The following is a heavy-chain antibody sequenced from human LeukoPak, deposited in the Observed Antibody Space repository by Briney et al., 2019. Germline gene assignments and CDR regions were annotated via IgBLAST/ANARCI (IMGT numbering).Heavy chain of an antibody. J-gene: IGHJ4*02. D-gene: IGHD3-10*01. CDR2: TSASGNT. CDR1: GGSIPNYY. V-gene: IGHV4-4*07. Sequence: PSETLSLTCAVSGGSIPNYYRRWTRQPAGKGLEWIGRTSASGNTNYNPSLKSRVTMSADTSKNQFSLKPTSVTAADTAVYYCARDSTMGDWGQGSLVTVSS. CDR3: ARDSTMGD.